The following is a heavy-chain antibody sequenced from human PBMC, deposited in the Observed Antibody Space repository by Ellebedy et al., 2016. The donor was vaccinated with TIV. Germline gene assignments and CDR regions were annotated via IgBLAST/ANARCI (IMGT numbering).Heavy chain of an antibody. J-gene: IGHJ5*02. CDR3: ARGISGSGNYYPNWFDP. V-gene: IGHV1-69*04. D-gene: IGHD3-10*01. CDR2: IIPILDIA. Sequence: AASVKVSCKASGGTFSSYAVSWVRQAPGQGLEWMGRIIPILDIANYAQKFQGRATITADKSTTTAYMELSSLRSEDTAVYFCARGISGSGNYYPNWFDPWGQGTLVTVSS. CDR1: GGTFSSYA.